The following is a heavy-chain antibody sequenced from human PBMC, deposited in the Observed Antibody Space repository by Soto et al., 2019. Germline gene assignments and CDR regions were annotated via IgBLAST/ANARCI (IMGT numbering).Heavy chain of an antibody. CDR2: INPSGGGT. J-gene: IGHJ3*02. CDR1: GYTFTSYY. V-gene: IGHV1-46*01. D-gene: IGHD2-8*01. Sequence: QVQLVQSGAEVKKPGTSMKVSCKASGYTFTSYYMHWVRQAPGQGLEWMGVINPSGGGTSYAQKCQSRVTMTRTTSTSTVYMELSSLRSEDTAVYCCARSRLMVCGAFDIWGQGTMFTVSS. CDR3: ARSRLMVCGAFDI.